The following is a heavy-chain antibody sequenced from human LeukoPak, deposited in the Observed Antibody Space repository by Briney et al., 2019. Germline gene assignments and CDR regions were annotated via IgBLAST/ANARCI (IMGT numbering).Heavy chain of an antibody. D-gene: IGHD3-22*01. Sequence: GGSLRLSCAASGITFSGAWMHWVRQAPGKGLVWVSRINDDGSFRRYANSVKGRFTISRDNAKNTLFLQMDSLRAEDTAVYYCAKDDYYDSSGYLYWGQGTLVTVSS. CDR1: GITFSGAW. V-gene: IGHV3-74*01. CDR2: INDDGSFR. J-gene: IGHJ4*02. CDR3: AKDDYYDSSGYLY.